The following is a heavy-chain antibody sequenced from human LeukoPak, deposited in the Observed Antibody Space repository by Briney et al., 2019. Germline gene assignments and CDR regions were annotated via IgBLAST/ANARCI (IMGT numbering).Heavy chain of an antibody. V-gene: IGHV4-39*07. Sequence: PSETLSLTCTVSGGSISSGSYYWGWIRQPPGKGLEWIGNIYYSGSTYYNPSLKSRVTMSVDTSKNQFSLKLSSVTAADTAVYYCARDRGTWNDDGFDYWGQGTLVTVSS. J-gene: IGHJ4*02. CDR1: GGSISSGSYY. CDR2: IYYSGST. CDR3: ARDRGTWNDDGFDY. D-gene: IGHD1-1*01.